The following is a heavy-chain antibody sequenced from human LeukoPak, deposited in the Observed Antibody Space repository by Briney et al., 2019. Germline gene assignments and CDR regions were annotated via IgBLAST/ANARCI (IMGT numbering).Heavy chain of an antibody. D-gene: IGHD1-1*01. CDR2: IRSKAYGGTT. J-gene: IGHJ4*02. V-gene: IGHV3-49*04. CDR1: GFTFGDYA. Sequence: GRSLRLSCTASGFTFGDYAMSWVRQAPGKGLEWVGFIRSKAYGGTTEYAASVKGRFTISRDDSKSIAYLQMNSLKTEATAVYYCTRHNPYYFDYWGQGTLVTVSS. CDR3: TRHNPYYFDY.